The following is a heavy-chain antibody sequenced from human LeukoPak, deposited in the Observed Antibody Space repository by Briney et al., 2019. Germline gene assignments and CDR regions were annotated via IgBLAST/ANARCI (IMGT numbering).Heavy chain of an antibody. D-gene: IGHD6-6*01. J-gene: IGHJ6*03. CDR3: AKAPYSSSGSTSYYYYYMDV. CDR1: GLTFSSYA. V-gene: IGHV3-23*01. CDR2: ISVSGGST. Sequence: GRCLRPSRAASGLTFSSYAMSSVRQAPGKRREWVSAISVSGGSTYYADSVKGRFTISRDNSQNTLYLQMNSLRAEDTAVYYCAKAPYSSSGSTSYYYYYMDVWGKGTTVTVSS.